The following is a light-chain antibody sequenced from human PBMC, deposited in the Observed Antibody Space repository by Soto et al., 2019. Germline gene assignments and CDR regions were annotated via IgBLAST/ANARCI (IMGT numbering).Light chain of an antibody. V-gene: IGLV6-57*04. CDR3: QSYDSSNQGVV. J-gene: IGLJ2*01. CDR1: SGSIASNY. CDR2: EDN. Sequence: NFMLTQPHSVSESPGKTVTISCTRSSGSIASNYVQWYQQRPGSAPTTVIYEDNQRPSGVPDRFSGSIDSSSNSASFTISGLKTEDEADYYCQSYDSSNQGVVFGGGTKVTVL.